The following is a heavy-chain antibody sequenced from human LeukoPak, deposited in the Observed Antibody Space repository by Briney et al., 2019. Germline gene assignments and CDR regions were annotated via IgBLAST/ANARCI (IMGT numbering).Heavy chain of an antibody. CDR1: GFTFSGYG. J-gene: IGHJ4*02. D-gene: IGHD2-15*01. V-gene: IGHV3-30*02. CDR3: ARGWGEKGYCRGGTCNNPQFDY. Sequence: GGSLRLSCAASGFTFSGYGMHWVRQAPGKGLEWVAFIRYDGSNKYYVDSVKGRFTISRDNAKNSVYLQMNSLGAEDTAVYYCARGWGEKGYCRGGTCNNPQFDYWGQGILVTVSS. CDR2: IRYDGSNK.